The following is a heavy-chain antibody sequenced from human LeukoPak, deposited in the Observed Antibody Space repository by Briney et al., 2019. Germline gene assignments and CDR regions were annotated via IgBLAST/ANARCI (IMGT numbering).Heavy chain of an antibody. D-gene: IGHD3-22*01. CDR1: GGTFSSYA. Sequence: ASVKVSCKASGGTFSSYAISWVRQAPGQGLEWMGRINPNSGGTNYAQKFQGRVTMTRDTSISTAYMELSRLRSDDTAVYYCARGRAGYYDSSGCLYWGQGTLVTVSS. J-gene: IGHJ4*02. CDR2: INPNSGGT. CDR3: ARGRAGYYDSSGCLY. V-gene: IGHV1-2*06.